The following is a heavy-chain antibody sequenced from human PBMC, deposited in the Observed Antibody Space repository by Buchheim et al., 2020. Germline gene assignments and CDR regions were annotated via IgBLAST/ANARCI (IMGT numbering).Heavy chain of an antibody. CDR1: DGSISSGDYY. CDR3: AREGWTHGRYYGMDV. V-gene: IGHV4-30-4*01. Sequence: QVQLQESGPGLVKPSQTLSLTCTVSDGSISSGDYYWSWIRQPPGKGLEWIGYIYYSGSTFYTPSLKSRVTISVDTSKHQFSLKLSSVTAADTAVYYCAREGWTHGRYYGMDVWGQGTT. J-gene: IGHJ6*02. CDR2: IYYSGST. D-gene: IGHD1-26*01.